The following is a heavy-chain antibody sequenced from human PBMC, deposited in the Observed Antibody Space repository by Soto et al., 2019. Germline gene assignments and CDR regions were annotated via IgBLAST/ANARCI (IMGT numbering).Heavy chain of an antibody. V-gene: IGHV1-3*01. J-gene: IGHJ4*02. Sequence: QVQLVQSGAEVKKPGASVKVSCKASGYTFTSYAMHWVRQAPGQRLEWMGWINAGNGNTKYSQKFQGRVTITRDTSASTAYMELSSLRSEDTAVYYCARTAPLAARPWDYWGQGTLVTVSS. CDR3: ARTAPLAARPWDY. CDR2: INAGNGNT. CDR1: GYTFTSYA. D-gene: IGHD6-6*01.